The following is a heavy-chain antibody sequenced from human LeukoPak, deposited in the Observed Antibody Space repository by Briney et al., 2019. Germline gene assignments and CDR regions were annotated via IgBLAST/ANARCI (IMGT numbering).Heavy chain of an antibody. CDR2: INWNGGST. J-gene: IGHJ4*02. V-gene: IGHV3-20*04. CDR3: ARAVSGDTAIPYYFDY. CDR1: GFTFSSYA. Sequence: GGSLRLSCAASGFTFSSYAMSWVRQAPGKGLEWVSGINWNGGSTGYADSVKGRFTISRDNAKNSLYLQMNSLRAEDTALYYCARAVSGDTAIPYYFDYWGQGTLVTVSS. D-gene: IGHD5-18*01.